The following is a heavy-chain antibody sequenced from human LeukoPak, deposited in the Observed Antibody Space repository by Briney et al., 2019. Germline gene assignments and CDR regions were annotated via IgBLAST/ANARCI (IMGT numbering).Heavy chain of an antibody. D-gene: IGHD5-18*01. J-gene: IGHJ4*02. CDR1: GFTFSSYW. Sequence: PGGSLRLSCAASGFTFSSYWMHWVRQAPGKGLVWVSRINSDGSSTSYADSVKGRFTISRDNSKNTLYLQMNSLRAEDTAVYYCAKDSSAVDTAMVIAYFDYWGQGTLVTVSS. V-gene: IGHV3-74*01. CDR3: AKDSSAVDTAMVIAYFDY. CDR2: INSDGSST.